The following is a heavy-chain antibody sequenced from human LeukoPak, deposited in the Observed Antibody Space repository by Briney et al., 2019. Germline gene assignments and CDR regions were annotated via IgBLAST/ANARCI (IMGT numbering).Heavy chain of an antibody. CDR2: VIPIFGTA. Sequence: SVKVSCKASGGTFSSYAISWVRQAPGQGLEWMGRVIPIFGTANYAQKFQGRVTITADKSTSTAYMELSSLRSEDTAVYYCARHLDIVATTLIDYWGQGTLVTVSS. CDR1: GGTFSSYA. CDR3: ARHLDIVATTLIDY. V-gene: IGHV1-69*06. J-gene: IGHJ4*02. D-gene: IGHD5-12*01.